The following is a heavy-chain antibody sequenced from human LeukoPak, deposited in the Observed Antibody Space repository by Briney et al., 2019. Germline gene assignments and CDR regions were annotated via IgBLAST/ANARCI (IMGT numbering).Heavy chain of an antibody. V-gene: IGHV3-30*02. CDR1: GFTFSTYE. J-gene: IGHJ6*03. D-gene: IGHD2-2*01. CDR3: AKKVGQLLYYYYYMDV. Sequence: GGSLRLSCAASGFTFSTYEMNWVRQAPGKGLEWVAFIRYDGSNKYYADSVKGRFTISRDNSKNTLYLQMNSLRAEDTAVYYCAKKVGQLLYYYYYMDVWGKGTTVTVSS. CDR2: IRYDGSNK.